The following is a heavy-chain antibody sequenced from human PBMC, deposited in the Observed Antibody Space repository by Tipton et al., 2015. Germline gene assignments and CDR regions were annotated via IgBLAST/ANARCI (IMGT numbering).Heavy chain of an antibody. Sequence: TLSLTCTVSGASVSSDSYYWSWIRQPPGKGLEWIAYIYYTGSTNYNPSLKSQVTISLDMSRNQFSLKLSSLTAADTAVYYCARTGSCSGGSCYFSYFDYWGQGTLLTVSS. V-gene: IGHV4-61*01. D-gene: IGHD2-15*01. CDR2: IYYTGST. CDR3: ARTGSCSGGSCYFSYFDY. J-gene: IGHJ4*02. CDR1: GASVSSDSYY.